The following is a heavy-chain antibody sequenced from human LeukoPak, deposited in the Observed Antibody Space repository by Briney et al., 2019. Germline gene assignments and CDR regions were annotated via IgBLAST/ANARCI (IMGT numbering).Heavy chain of an antibody. CDR3: ARRGDGGRSFDY. Sequence: GGSLRLSCAASGFTFRNYVIHWVRQAPGKGLEWVAVTSSDLNVKLYADSVKGRFTISRDNSRSTLYLQMNSLRAEDTAVYYCARRGDGGRSFDYWGQGTLVTVSS. CDR2: TSSDLNVK. V-gene: IGHV3-30-3*01. CDR1: GFTFRNYV. J-gene: IGHJ4*02. D-gene: IGHD4-23*01.